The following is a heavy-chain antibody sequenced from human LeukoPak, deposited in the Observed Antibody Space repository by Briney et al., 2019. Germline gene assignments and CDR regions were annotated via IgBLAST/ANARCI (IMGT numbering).Heavy chain of an antibody. J-gene: IGHJ6*02. CDR3: ARGDDFWSGSPYYYYGMVV. CDR1: GYTFTGYY. D-gene: IGHD3-3*01. V-gene: IGHV1-2*02. Sequence: GASVKVSCKASGYTFTGYYMHWVRQAPGQGLEWMGWINPNSGGTNYAQKFQGRVTMTRDTSISTAYMELSRLRSDDTAVYYCARGDDFWSGSPYYYYGMVVWGQGTTVTVSS. CDR2: INPNSGGT.